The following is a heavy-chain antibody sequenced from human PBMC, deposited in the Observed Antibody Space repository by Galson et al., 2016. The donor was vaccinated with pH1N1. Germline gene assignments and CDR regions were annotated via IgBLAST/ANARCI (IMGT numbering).Heavy chain of an antibody. V-gene: IGHV5-51*03. CDR3: AGQYDFGDYRGNGFDI. J-gene: IGHJ3*02. CDR2: VNPGGSTI. D-gene: IGHD4-17*01. CDR1: GYIFTSLW. Sequence: QSGAEVKKPGESLKISCKASGYIFTSLWIAWVRQVPGKGLEWVGVVNPGGSTIRYSPSFQGQVTIPSDKSISTAYLQWISLRASDTAMYYCAGQYDFGDYRGNGFDIWGQGTVVIVSS.